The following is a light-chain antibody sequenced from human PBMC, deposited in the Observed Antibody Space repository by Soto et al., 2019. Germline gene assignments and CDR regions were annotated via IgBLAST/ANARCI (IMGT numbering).Light chain of an antibody. J-gene: IGKJ5*01. CDR2: EAS. CDR3: QQLYTLPFT. CDR1: HDISTF. V-gene: IGKV1-9*01. Sequence: DIQMTQSPSSLSASEGDRVTITCRASHDISTFLAWYQQKPGKAPKLLIYEASTLQSGVPSRFSGSGSGTEFTLTISGLLPEDFAAYHCQQLYTLPFTFGQGTRLEI.